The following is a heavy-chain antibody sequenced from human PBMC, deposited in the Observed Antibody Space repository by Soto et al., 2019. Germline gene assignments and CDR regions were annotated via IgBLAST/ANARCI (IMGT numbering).Heavy chain of an antibody. CDR1: GLTFSSYA. CDR2: ISVSGDRT. CDR3: ARENSVQAWLHHFDH. V-gene: IGHV3-23*01. Sequence: GGSLRLSCAASGLTFSSYAMCWVRQAPGKGLEWVSSISVSGDRTFYADSVKGRFTISRDNSRNTLHLQMNSLRAEDTAVYYCARENSVQAWLHHFDHWGLGTLVTVSS. J-gene: IGHJ4*02. D-gene: IGHD5-18*01.